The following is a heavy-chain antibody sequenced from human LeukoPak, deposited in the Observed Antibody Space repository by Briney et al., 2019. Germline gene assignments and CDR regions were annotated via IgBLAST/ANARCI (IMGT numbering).Heavy chain of an antibody. Sequence: PWGSLRLSCAASGFSFSSYGMHWVRQAPGKGLEWVSLISNDRSNEYYADSVKGRFTISRDKSKITVYLQMNSLRAEDTAVYFCARGTIFDNYGMDVWGQGTTVTVSS. J-gene: IGHJ6*02. CDR1: GFSFSSYG. V-gene: IGHV3-30*03. CDR3: ARGTIFDNYGMDV. CDR2: ISNDRSNE. D-gene: IGHD3-3*01.